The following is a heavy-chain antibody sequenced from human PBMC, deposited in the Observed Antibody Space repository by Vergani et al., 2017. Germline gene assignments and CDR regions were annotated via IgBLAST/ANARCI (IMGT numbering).Heavy chain of an antibody. V-gene: IGHV1-24*01. CDR3: ARVRWGRDCSSTSCPSMPDY. Sequence: QVQLVQSGAEVKKPGASVKVSCKVSGYTLTELSMHWVRQAPGKGLEWMGGFDPEDGETIYAQKVQGRVTMAEDTSTDAADMEMSRLSSKDTDVYDCARVRWGRDCSSTSCPSMPDYWGQGTLVTVSS. CDR1: GYTLTELS. J-gene: IGHJ4*02. CDR2: FDPEDGET. D-gene: IGHD2-2*01.